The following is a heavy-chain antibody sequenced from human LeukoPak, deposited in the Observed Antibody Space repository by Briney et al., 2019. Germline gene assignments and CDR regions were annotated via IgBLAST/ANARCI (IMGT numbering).Heavy chain of an antibody. J-gene: IGHJ4*02. CDR3: MKDGPSWGLL. Sequence: SGTLSLTCTVSGISINPYYWTWIRQPAGKGLEWIGRIISTTGSANYNPSLKSRVTMSVDTSKNQFSLELTSVTAADTAVYYCMKDGPSWGLLWGLGTLVTVSS. D-gene: IGHD3-16*01. CDR2: IISTTGSA. V-gene: IGHV4-4*07. CDR1: GISINPYY.